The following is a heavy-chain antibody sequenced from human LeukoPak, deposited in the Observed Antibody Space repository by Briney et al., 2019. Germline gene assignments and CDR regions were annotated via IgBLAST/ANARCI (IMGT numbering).Heavy chain of an antibody. J-gene: IGHJ4*02. D-gene: IGHD2-15*01. CDR2: ISSSSSYI. V-gene: IGHV3-21*01. Sequence: GSLRLSCAASGFTFSSYSMNWVRQAPGKGLEWVSSISSSSSYIYYADSVKGRFTISRDNAKNSLYLQMNSLRAEDTAVYYCARDRYCSGGSCYGTDFDYWGQGTLVTVSS. CDR1: GFTFSSYS. CDR3: ARDRYCSGGSCYGTDFDY.